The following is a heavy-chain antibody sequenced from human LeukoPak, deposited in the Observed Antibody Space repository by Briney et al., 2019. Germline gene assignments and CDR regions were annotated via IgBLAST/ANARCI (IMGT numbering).Heavy chain of an antibody. CDR1: GFTFSNYG. V-gene: IGHV3-33*01. J-gene: IGHJ4*02. Sequence: GGSLRLSCAASGFTFSNYGMHWVRQAPGKGLEWVALIWYDGNDKYYAASVKGRFTISRDNSKNTLYLQMNSLRAEDTAIYYCARTALGSSGWYGRNYWGQGTQVSVSS. D-gene: IGHD6-19*01. CDR2: IWYDGNDK. CDR3: ARTALGSSGWYGRNY.